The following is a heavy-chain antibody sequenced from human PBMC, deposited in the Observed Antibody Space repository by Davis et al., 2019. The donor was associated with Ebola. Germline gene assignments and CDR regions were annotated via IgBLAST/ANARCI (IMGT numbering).Heavy chain of an antibody. D-gene: IGHD6-13*01. Sequence: MPSETLSLTCTVSGGSISSGDYYWSWIRQPPGKGLEWIGYIYYSGSTYYNPSLKSRVTISVDTSKNQFSLKLSSVTAADTAVYYCARARPYSSRPTDGYNWFDPWGQGTLVTVSS. J-gene: IGHJ5*02. V-gene: IGHV4-30-4*01. CDR2: IYYSGST. CDR3: ARARPYSSRPTDGYNWFDP. CDR1: GGSISSGDYY.